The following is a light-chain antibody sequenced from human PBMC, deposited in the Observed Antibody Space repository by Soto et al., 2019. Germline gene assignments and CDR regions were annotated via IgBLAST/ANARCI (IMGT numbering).Light chain of an antibody. Sequence: DIQMTQYPSTLSASVGDRVTITCRASQSVNTWLAWYQQKPGTAPKLLIYKASSLESGVPSRFSGSGSGTEFTLTISSLQPDDFASYYCQQYESNAGTFGQGTKVEIK. V-gene: IGKV1-5*03. CDR1: QSVNTW. CDR2: KAS. CDR3: QQYESNAGT. J-gene: IGKJ1*01.